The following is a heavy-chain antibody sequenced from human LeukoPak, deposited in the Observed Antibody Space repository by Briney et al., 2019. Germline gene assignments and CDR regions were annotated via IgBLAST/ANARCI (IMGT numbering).Heavy chain of an antibody. CDR3: ARGPYSGYDGGDAFDI. V-gene: IGHV3-66*01. D-gene: IGHD5-12*01. Sequence: GSLRLSCEVSGFTVSGNYVSWVRQAPGKGLEWVSVIYSGGSTYYADSVKGRFTISRDNSKNTLYLQMNSLRAEDTAVYYYARGPYSGYDGGDAFDIWGQGTMVTVSS. CDR2: IYSGGST. J-gene: IGHJ3*02. CDR1: GFTVSGNY.